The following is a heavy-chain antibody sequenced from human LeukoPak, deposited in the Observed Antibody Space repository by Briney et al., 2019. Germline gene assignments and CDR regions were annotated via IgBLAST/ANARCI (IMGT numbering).Heavy chain of an antibody. D-gene: IGHD4-17*01. CDR1: GLTVSSNY. CDR3: ARDSYVDSEAVRWFDP. V-gene: IGHV3-66*01. Sequence: GGSLRLSCAASGLTVSSNYMSRVRQAPGKGLEWVSVIYRGGHTYYADSVKGRFTISRDNSKNTLYLQMNSLRDEDTAVYYCARDSYVDSEAVRWFDPWGQGTLVTVSS. CDR2: IYRGGHT. J-gene: IGHJ5*02.